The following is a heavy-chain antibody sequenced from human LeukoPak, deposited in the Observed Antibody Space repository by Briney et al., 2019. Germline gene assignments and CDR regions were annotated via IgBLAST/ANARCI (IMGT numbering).Heavy chain of an antibody. V-gene: IGHV4-4*02. CDR1: GGSISSDNW. CDR3: ARDYYGSGNYRYWFDP. Sequence: PSGTLSLTCTVSGGSISSDNWWSWVRQPPGKGLEWIGEMYHSGTTNYNPSLKSRVTMSVDKSKNQFSLKLSSVTAADTAVYYCARDYYGSGNYRYWFDPWGQGTLDTVSS. D-gene: IGHD3-10*01. CDR2: MYHSGTT. J-gene: IGHJ5*02.